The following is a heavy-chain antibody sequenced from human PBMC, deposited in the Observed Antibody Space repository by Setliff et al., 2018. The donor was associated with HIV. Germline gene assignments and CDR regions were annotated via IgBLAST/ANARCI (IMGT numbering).Heavy chain of an antibody. D-gene: IGHD2-21*02. V-gene: IGHV4-59*08. Sequence: PSETLSLTCTVSGGSISSYYWSWLRQPPGKGLEWIGYIYNSGSTNYNPSLKSRVTISVDTSKNQFSLKLSSVTAPDTAVYYCASAYCGGDCDSRPRKFYYYCAMDVWGKGTTVTVSS. CDR1: GGSISSYY. CDR2: IYNSGST. J-gene: IGHJ6*04. CDR3: ASAYCGGDCDSRPRKFYYYCAMDV.